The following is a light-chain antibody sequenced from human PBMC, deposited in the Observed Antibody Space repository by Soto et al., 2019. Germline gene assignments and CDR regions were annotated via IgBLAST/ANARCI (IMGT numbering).Light chain of an antibody. CDR2: AAF. CDR3: QQHNSSPLT. J-gene: IGKJ4*01. CDR1: QGISNY. V-gene: IGKV1-9*01. Sequence: DIPLTQSPSFLSASVGDRITITCRASQGISNYLAWYQQKPGKAPYLLIYAAFTLHRGVPSRFSGSGSGTVYTLTISSLQPEDVAIYYCQQHNSSPLTFGGGTKVEIK.